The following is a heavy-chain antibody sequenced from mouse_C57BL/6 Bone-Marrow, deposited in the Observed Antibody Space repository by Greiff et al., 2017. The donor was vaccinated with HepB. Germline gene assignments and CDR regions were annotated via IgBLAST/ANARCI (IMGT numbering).Heavy chain of an antibody. Sequence: VQLQQSGTVLARPGASVKMSCKTSGYTFTSYWMHWVKQRPGQGLEWIGAIYPGNSDTSYNQKFKGKAKLTAVTSASTAYMELSSLTNEDSAVYYCNYYDYDVSAMDYWGQGTSVTVSS. CDR2: IYPGNSDT. D-gene: IGHD2-4*01. J-gene: IGHJ4*01. CDR1: GYTFTSYW. CDR3: NYYDYDVSAMDY. V-gene: IGHV1-5*01.